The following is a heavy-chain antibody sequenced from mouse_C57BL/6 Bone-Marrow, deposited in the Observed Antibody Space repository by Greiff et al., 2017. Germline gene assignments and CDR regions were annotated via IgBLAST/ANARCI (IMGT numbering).Heavy chain of an antibody. Sequence: VQLQQSGAELVKPGASVKISCKASGYAFSSYWMNWVKQRPGKGLEWIGQIYPGDGDTNYNGKFKGKATLTADKSSSTAYMQLSSLTSEDSAVYFCARWDGSSYLPPMDYWGQGTSVTVSS. CDR1: GYAFSSYW. D-gene: IGHD1-1*01. CDR2: IYPGDGDT. CDR3: ARWDGSSYLPPMDY. V-gene: IGHV1-80*01. J-gene: IGHJ4*01.